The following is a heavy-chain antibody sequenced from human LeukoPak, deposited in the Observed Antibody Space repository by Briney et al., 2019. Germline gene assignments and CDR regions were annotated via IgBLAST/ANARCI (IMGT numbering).Heavy chain of an antibody. D-gene: IGHD5-18*01. J-gene: IGHJ4*02. CDR3: ATAGYSYGIPLHY. Sequence: ASVKVSCKVSGYTLSELSMHLVRQAPGKGLEWMGGFDPEDGETIYAQKFQGRVTMTEDTSTDTAYMELSSLRSEDTAVYYCATAGYSYGIPLHYWGQGTLVTVSS. V-gene: IGHV1-24*01. CDR1: GYTLSELS. CDR2: FDPEDGET.